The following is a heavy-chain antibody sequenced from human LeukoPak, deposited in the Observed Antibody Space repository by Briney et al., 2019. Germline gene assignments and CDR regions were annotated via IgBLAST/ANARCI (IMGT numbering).Heavy chain of an antibody. CDR1: GFTVSSSY. D-gene: IGHD4-11*01. CDR3: ARVDDYSRYYYYYMDV. Sequence: PGGSLRLSCAASGFTVSSSYMSWVRQAPGKGLEWVSVIYSGGSTYYADSVKGRFTISRDNSKNTLYLQMNSLRAEDTAVYYCARVDDYSRYYYYYMDVWGKGTTVTVSS. V-gene: IGHV3-53*01. J-gene: IGHJ6*03. CDR2: IYSGGST.